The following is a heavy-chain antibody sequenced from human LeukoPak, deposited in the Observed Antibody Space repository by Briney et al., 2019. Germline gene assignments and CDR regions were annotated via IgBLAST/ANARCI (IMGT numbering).Heavy chain of an antibody. D-gene: IGHD2-21*01. CDR3: AETGSRDYWYFDL. CDR2: IYYSGNT. J-gene: IGHJ2*01. Sequence: SETLSLTCTVSGGSISTSSYYWGWIRQPPGKGLEWIGNIYYSGNTYYNPSLKSRVTISVDTSKNQFSLKLSSVTAADTAVYYCAETGSRDYWYFDLWGRGTLVTVSS. CDR1: GGSISTSSYY. V-gene: IGHV4-39*01.